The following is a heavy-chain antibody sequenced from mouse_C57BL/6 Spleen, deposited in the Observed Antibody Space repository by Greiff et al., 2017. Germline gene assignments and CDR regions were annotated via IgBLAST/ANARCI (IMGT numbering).Heavy chain of an antibody. D-gene: IGHD1-1*01. CDR2: IYPSDSET. V-gene: IGHV1-61*01. J-gene: IGHJ1*03. CDR1: GYTFTSYW. Sequence: QVQLKQPGAELVRPGSSVKLSCKASGYTFTSYWMDWVKQRPGQGLEWIGNIYPSDSETHYNQKFKDKATLTVDKSSSTAYMQLSSLTSEDSAVYYCARDYGSSYGGFDVWGTGTTVTVSS. CDR3: ARDYGSSYGGFDV.